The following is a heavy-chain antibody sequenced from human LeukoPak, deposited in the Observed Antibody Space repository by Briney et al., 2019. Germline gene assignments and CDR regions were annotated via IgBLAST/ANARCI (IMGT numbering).Heavy chain of an antibody. CDR2: SINERGT. D-gene: IGHD1-1*01. V-gene: IGHV3-NL1*01. CDR3: AKVTWNSDRI. Sequence: QPGRSLRLSCAASGFTFSSYGMHWVRQAPGKGLEWVSSINERGTHYADSVKGRFTISRDLSKNTLYLQMNNLEGDDTAVYYCAKVTWNSDRIWGQGTLVTVSS. CDR1: GFTFSSYG. J-gene: IGHJ4*02.